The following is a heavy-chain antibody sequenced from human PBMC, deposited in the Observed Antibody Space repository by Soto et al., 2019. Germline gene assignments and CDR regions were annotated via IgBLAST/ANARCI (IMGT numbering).Heavy chain of an antibody. CDR3: VSKRTNVPTNAYFDY. D-gene: IGHD2-8*01. Sequence: DSLWLWSAVFGGHLNNTSFYVGLTRQFPGKGLEWIGRGYARGRSYYKSSVKSRVTISVDTSKNRFSLSLSSVTASDTAVYFCVSKRTNVPTNAYFDYWGPGALVTGSS. CDR2: GYARGRS. J-gene: IGHJ4*02. CDR1: GGHLNNTSFY. V-gene: IGHV4-39*01.